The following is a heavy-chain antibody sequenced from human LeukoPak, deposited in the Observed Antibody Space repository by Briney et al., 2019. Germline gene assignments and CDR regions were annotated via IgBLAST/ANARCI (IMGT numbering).Heavy chain of an antibody. J-gene: IGHJ4*02. CDR1: GGSISSYY. CDR3: ARGNGGNSFDY. V-gene: IGHV4-59*01. D-gene: IGHD4-23*01. Sequence: SETLSLTCTVSGGSISSYYWSWIRQPPGKGLEWIGNIYYSGSTNYNPSLKSRVTISVDTSKNQFSLKLSSVTAADTAVYYCARGNGGNSFDYWGQGTLVTVSS. CDR2: IYYSGST.